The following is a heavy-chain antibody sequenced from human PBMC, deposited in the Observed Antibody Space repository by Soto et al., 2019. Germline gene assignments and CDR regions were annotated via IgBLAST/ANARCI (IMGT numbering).Heavy chain of an antibody. CDR1: GFTFSSYA. D-gene: IGHD6-6*01. J-gene: IGHJ4*02. CDR3: AKDRSIFNSDGGGFDN. V-gene: IGHV3-23*01. Sequence: AQLLESGGGLVQPGGSLRLSCAASGFTFSSYAMSWVRQAPGKGLEWVSGISGTGGSTYYADSVKGRFTISRDNSENTLYLQMSSLRAGDTALYYCAKDRSIFNSDGGGFDNWGQGTLVTVSS. CDR2: ISGTGGST.